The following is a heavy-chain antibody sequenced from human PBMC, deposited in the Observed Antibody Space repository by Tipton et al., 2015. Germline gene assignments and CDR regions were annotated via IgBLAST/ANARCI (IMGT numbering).Heavy chain of an antibody. CDR1: GFSLSDYY. CDR3: ARGLAAAS. J-gene: IGHJ5*02. Sequence: SLRLSCAASGFSLSDYYMSWIRQTPGKGLESVSYISGSGSDINYADSVKGRFIISRDTAKSLLYLQMNNLRDEDTAVYFCARGLAAASWGQGTLVTVSS. CDR2: ISGSGSDI. D-gene: IGHD6-25*01. V-gene: IGHV3-11*06.